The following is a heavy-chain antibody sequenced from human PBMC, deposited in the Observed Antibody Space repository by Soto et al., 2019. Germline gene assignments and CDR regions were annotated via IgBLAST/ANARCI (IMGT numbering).Heavy chain of an antibody. CDR2: IKSIAGGGTT. D-gene: IGHD2-21*01. V-gene: IGHV3-15*01. CDR3: AADLPSLGGGEFDY. Sequence: EVQLVESGGGLVEWGGSFRLSCAASGFTLNSAWMSWVRQAPGKGLEWVGRIKSIAGGGTTDYGAPVEGRFTVSRDDSKNTLYLQMNSLRTEDTAIYYCAADLPSLGGGEFDYWGQGALITVSS. CDR1: GFTLNSAW. J-gene: IGHJ4*02.